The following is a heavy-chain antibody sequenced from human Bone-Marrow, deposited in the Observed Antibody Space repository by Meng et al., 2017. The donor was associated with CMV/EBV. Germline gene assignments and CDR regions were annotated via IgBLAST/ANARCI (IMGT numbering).Heavy chain of an antibody. J-gene: IGHJ5*02. CDR2: INPNSGGT. V-gene: IGHV1-2*02. CDR3: ARENGNARPYYDFWSGYYTVNWFDP. Sequence: HWVRQAPGQGLEWMGGINPNSGGTNYAQKFQGRVTMTRDTSISTAYMELSRLRSDDTAVYYCARENGNARPYYDFWSGYYTVNWFDPWGQGTLVTVSS. D-gene: IGHD3-3*01.